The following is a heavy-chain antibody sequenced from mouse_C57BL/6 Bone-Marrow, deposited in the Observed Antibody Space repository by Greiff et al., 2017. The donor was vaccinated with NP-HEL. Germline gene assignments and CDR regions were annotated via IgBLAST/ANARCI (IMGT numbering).Heavy chain of an antibody. CDR1: GFTFSSYG. CDR3: ARNDYYYGSSYWYFDV. CDR2: ISSGGSYT. V-gene: IGHV5-6*01. Sequence: EVHLVESGGDLVKPGGSLKLSCAASGFTFSSYGMSWVRQTPDKRLEWVATISSGGSYTYYPDSVKGRFTISRDNAKNTLYLQMSSLKSEDTAMYYCARNDYYYGSSYWYFDVWGTGTTVTVSS. D-gene: IGHD1-1*01. J-gene: IGHJ1*03.